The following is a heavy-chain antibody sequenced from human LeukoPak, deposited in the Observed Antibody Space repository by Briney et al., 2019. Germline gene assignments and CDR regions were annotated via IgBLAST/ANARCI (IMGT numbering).Heavy chain of an antibody. V-gene: IGHV3-11*06. Sequence: GGSLRLSCAASGFIFSDFYMSWVRQAAGKGLEYIAYISPSSHDIIYADSVKGRFTISRDNAKNSLYLQMNSLRAKDTAVYYCAKTARVPDYWGQGTQVTVSS. CDR3: AKTARVPDY. D-gene: IGHD5-18*01. J-gene: IGHJ4*02. CDR2: ISPSSHDI. CDR1: GFIFSDFY.